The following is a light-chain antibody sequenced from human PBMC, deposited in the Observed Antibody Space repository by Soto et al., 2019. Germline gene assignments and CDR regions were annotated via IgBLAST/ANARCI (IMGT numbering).Light chain of an antibody. J-gene: IGLJ1*01. CDR3: AAWDDSLSGYV. V-gene: IGLV1-47*01. Sequence: SVRSQRRSASGCPGQRVTISCYGSSSNIGSNYVYWYQQLPGTAPKLLIYRNNQRPSGVPDRFSGSKSGTSASLAISGLRSEDEADYYCAAWDDSLSGYVFGTGTKVTVL. CDR2: RNN. CDR1: SSNIGSNY.